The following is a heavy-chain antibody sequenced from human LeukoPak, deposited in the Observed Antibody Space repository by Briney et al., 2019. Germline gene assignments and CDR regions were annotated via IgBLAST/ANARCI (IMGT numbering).Heavy chain of an antibody. CDR3: ARVNYGSATKEDY. J-gene: IGHJ4*02. D-gene: IGHD3-10*01. Sequence: SETLSLTCTVSGGSISSGGYYWSWIRQHPGKGLEWIGYIYYSGSAYYNPSLKSRVTISVDTAENQFSLKLSSVTAADTAVYYCARVNYGSATKEDYWGQGTLVTVSS. V-gene: IGHV4-31*03. CDR1: GGSISSGGYY. CDR2: IYYSGSA.